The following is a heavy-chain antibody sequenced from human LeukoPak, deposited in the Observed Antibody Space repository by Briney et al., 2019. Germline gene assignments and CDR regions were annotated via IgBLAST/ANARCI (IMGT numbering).Heavy chain of an antibody. J-gene: IGHJ4*02. V-gene: IGHV3-13*01. CDR1: GFTLGSHD. CDR3: AREARGYHYTYFDY. D-gene: IGHD5-18*01. Sequence: GGSLRLSCTASGFTLGSHDMHWVRQTTGEGLEWVAAIASGFQTFYAGSVKGRFTVSREDAKNSLYLQMNSLRAGDTAVYYCAREARGYHYTYFDYWGQGTLVTVSS. CDR2: IASGFQT.